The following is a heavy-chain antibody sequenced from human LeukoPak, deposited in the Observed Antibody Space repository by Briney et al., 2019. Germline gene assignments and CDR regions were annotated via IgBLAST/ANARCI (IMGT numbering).Heavy chain of an antibody. J-gene: IGHJ4*02. CDR2: IFQSGST. CDR1: GYSISSGYY. D-gene: IGHD3-22*01. V-gene: IGHV4-38-2*02. Sequence: SETLSLTCAVSGYSISSGYYWGWIRQPPGKGLEWIGSIFQSGSTYYNPSLKSRITISVDTSKNQFSLNLSSVTAADTAVYYCVREGVGGEYYYDTSGPWGQGTLVTVSS. CDR3: VREGVGGEYYYDTSGP.